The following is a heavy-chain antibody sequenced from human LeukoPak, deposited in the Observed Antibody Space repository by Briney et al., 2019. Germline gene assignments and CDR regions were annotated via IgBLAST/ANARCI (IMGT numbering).Heavy chain of an antibody. CDR2: IYTSGST. CDR3: ARDDAADIVGATPGDY. D-gene: IGHD1-26*01. V-gene: IGHV4-4*07. Sequence: SETLSLTCTVSGGSISSYYWSWIRQPAGKGLEWSGRIYTSGSTNYNPSLKSRVTMSVDTSKNQFSLKLSSVTAADTAVYYCARDDAADIVGATPGDYWGQGTLVTVSS. CDR1: GGSISSYY. J-gene: IGHJ4*02.